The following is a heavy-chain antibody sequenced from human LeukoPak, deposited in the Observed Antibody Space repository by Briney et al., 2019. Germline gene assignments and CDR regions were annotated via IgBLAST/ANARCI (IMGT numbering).Heavy chain of an antibody. J-gene: IGHJ4*02. V-gene: IGHV4-39*07. CDR2: IHYSGTT. Sequence: PSETLSLTCTVSGGSISISSFNWAWIRQPPGKGLEWIGAIHYSGTTYYNPSLKSRVTISVDTSKNQFSLKLSSVTAADTAVYYCARDGTGGRAYYFDYWGQGTPVTVSS. CDR3: ARDGTGGRAYYFDY. CDR1: GGSISISSFN. D-gene: IGHD1-26*01.